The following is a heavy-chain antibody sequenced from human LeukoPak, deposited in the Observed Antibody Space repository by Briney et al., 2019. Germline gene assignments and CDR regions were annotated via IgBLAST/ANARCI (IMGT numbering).Heavy chain of an antibody. CDR1: GGSISSYY. J-gene: IGHJ3*02. V-gene: IGHV4-59*08. CDR3: ARQGRMATIIPDAFDI. CDR2: IYHSGST. Sequence: KSSETLSLTCTVSGGSISSYYWSWIRQPPGKGLEWIGYIYHSGSTNYNPSLKSRVTISVDTSKNQFSLKLSSVTAADTAVYYCARQGRMATIIPDAFDIWGQGTMVTVSS. D-gene: IGHD5-24*01.